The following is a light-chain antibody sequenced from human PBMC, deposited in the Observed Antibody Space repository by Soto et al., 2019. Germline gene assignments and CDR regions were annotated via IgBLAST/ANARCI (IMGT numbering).Light chain of an antibody. Sequence: EIVMTQSPATLSVSPGERATLSCRASQSVSSNLAWYQQKPGQAPRLLIYGASTRATGIPARFSGSGSGTDFTLTISGLQSEDFATYYCQQSFSTPTFGQGTRL. J-gene: IGKJ5*01. CDR3: QQSFSTPT. CDR1: QSVSSN. CDR2: GAS. V-gene: IGKV3-15*01.